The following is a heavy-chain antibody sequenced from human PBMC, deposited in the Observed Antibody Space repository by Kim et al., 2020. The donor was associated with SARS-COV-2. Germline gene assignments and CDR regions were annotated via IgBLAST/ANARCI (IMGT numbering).Heavy chain of an antibody. CDR1: GGTFSSYA. CDR2: IIPIFGTA. V-gene: IGHV1-69*13. D-gene: IGHD6-19*01. CDR3: ARDPTDYLSSGLLYYYYGMDV. Sequence: SVKVSCKASGGTFSSYAISWVRQAPGQGLEWMGGIIPIFGTANYAQKFQGRVTITADESTSTAYMELSSLRSEDTAVYYCARDPTDYLSSGLLYYYYGMDVWGQGTTVTVSS. J-gene: IGHJ6*02.